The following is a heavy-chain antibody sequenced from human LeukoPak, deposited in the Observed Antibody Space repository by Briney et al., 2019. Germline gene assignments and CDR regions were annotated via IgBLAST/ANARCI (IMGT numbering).Heavy chain of an antibody. D-gene: IGHD7-27*01. J-gene: IGHJ6*02. CDR1: GGSFSGYY. CDR2: INHSGST. V-gene: IGHV4-34*01. Sequence: SETLSLTCAVYGGSFSGYYLSWIRQPPGKGLEWIGEINHSGSTNYNPSLKSRVTISVDTSKNQFSLKLSSVTAADTAVYYCARGARSYHWGSHYYGMDVWGQGTTVTVSS. CDR3: ARGARSYHWGSHYYGMDV.